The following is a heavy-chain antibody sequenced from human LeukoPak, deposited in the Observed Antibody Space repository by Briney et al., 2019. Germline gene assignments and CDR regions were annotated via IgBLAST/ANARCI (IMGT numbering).Heavy chain of an antibody. V-gene: IGHV4-38-2*01. D-gene: IGHD6-6*01. CDR3: ARRGSSAGSFDY. CDR1: GYSISSGYY. J-gene: IGHJ4*02. CDR2: IYHSGST. Sequence: SVTLSLTCAVSGYSISSGYYWGWIRQPPGKGLEWIGSIYHSGSTYYNPSLKSRVTISVDTSKNQFSLKLSSVTAADTAVYYCARRGSSAGSFDYWGQGTLVTASS.